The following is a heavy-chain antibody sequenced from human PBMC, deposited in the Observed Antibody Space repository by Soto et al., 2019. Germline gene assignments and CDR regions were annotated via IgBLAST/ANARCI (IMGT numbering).Heavy chain of an antibody. CDR2: IGASGDIT. CDR3: AKDGFTDRGDDYFDY. J-gene: IGHJ4*02. V-gene: IGHV3-23*01. D-gene: IGHD2-21*02. Sequence: GGSLRLSCAASGFSFTNFAMSWVRQAPGKGLEWVAGIGASGDITWYADSVKGRLSISRDNSKNTLYLQLNSLRFEDTAVYYCAKDGFTDRGDDYFDYWGPGTLVTVSS. CDR1: GFSFTNFA.